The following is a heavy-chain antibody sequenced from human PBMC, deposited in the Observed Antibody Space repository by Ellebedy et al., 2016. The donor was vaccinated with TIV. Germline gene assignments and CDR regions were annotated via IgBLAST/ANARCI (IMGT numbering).Heavy chain of an antibody. Sequence: GGSLRLSCAASGFTFSDYYMSWIRQAPGKGLEWVSYISSTSSYTNYTDSVKGRFTISRDNAKNSLYLQMNSLRDEETAVYYCARNGYEDVWGSYHHDYWGQGTLVTVSS. D-gene: IGHD3-16*02. J-gene: IGHJ4*02. CDR1: GFTFSDYY. V-gene: IGHV3-11*06. CDR3: ARNGYEDVWGSYHHDY. CDR2: ISSTSSYT.